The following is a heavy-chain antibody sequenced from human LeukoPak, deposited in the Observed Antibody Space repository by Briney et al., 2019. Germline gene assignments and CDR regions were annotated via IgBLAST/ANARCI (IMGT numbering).Heavy chain of an antibody. V-gene: IGHV3-66*01. J-gene: IGHJ3*02. Sequence: GGSLRLSCAASGFTVSSNYMSWVRQAPGKGLEWVSVIYSGGSTYYADSVKGRFTISRDNSKNTLYLQMNSLRAEDTALYYCARGSIAAAVSAFDIWGQGTMVTVSS. CDR2: IYSGGST. D-gene: IGHD6-13*01. CDR3: ARGSIAAAVSAFDI. CDR1: GFTVSSNY.